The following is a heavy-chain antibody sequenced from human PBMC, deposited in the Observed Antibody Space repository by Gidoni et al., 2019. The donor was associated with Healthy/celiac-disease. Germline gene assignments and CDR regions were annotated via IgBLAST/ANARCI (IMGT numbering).Heavy chain of an antibody. V-gene: IGHV2-26*01. D-gene: IGHD3-3*01. CDR1: GFSPSNARMG. CDR2: IFSNDEK. J-gene: IGHJ3*02. CDR3: ARIVRDFWSGDVEAFDI. Sequence: QVTLKASGPVLVKPTETLTLTCTVPGFSPSNARMGVSWIRQPPGKALEWLAHIFSNDEKSYSTSLKSRLTISKDTSKSQVVLTMTNMDPVDTATYYCARIVRDFWSGDVEAFDIWGQGTMVTVSS.